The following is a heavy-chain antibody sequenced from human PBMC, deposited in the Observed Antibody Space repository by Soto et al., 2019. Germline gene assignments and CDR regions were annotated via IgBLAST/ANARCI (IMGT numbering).Heavy chain of an antibody. J-gene: IGHJ4*02. Sequence: QVQLQQWGAGLLKPSETLSLTCAVYGGSFSGYYWSWIRQPPGKGLEWIGEINHSGSTNYNPALKSRVTISVHTSKNQFSLKLSSVTAADTAVYYCARAYSSGWYVDYWGQGTLVTVSS. CDR3: ARAYSSGWYVDY. D-gene: IGHD6-19*01. CDR2: INHSGST. CDR1: GGSFSGYY. V-gene: IGHV4-34*01.